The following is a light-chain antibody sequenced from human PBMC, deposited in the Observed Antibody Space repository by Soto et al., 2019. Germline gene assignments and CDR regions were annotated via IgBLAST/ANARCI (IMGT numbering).Light chain of an antibody. CDR2: EVS. J-gene: IGLJ1*01. CDR3: CSFAGSFYV. Sequence: QSALTQPRSVSGSPGQSVAISCTGTSRDVDAYDFVSWYQHHPGKAPKLIISEVSKRPSGVSHRFSGSKSGNTASLTISGIQAEDEADYFCCSFAGSFYVFGTGTKVTVL. V-gene: IGLV2-11*01. CDR1: SRDVDAYDF.